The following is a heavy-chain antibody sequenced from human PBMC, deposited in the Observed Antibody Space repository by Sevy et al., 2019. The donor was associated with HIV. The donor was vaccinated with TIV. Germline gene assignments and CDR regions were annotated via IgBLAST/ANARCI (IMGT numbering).Heavy chain of an antibody. D-gene: IGHD2-15*01. CDR3: AGGGYCRGGTCFSGFYYAMDV. J-gene: IGHJ6*02. Sequence: GGSLRLSCAVSGFTLTNEFFSWVRQAPGKGLEWVAVVYSGGATYYADSVKGRFTSSRDKSKSTLYLQTKSLRAEDTAVYYCAGGGYCRGGTCFSGFYYAMDVWGQGTTVTVSS. CDR1: GFTLTNEF. V-gene: IGHV3-53*01. CDR2: VYSGGAT.